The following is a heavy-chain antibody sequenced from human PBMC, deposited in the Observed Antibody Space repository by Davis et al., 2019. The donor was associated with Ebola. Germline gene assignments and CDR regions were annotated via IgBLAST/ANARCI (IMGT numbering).Heavy chain of an antibody. J-gene: IGHJ4*02. V-gene: IGHV3-73*01. CDR1: GFTFSGSA. CDR3: AKVGGSGSYQDY. Sequence: GESLKISCAASGFTFSGSAMHWVRQASGKGLEWVGRIRSKANSYATAYAASVKGRFTISRDDSKNTAYLQMNSLKTEDTAVYYCAKVGGSGSYQDYWGQGTLVTVSS. CDR2: IRSKANSYAT. D-gene: IGHD3-10*01.